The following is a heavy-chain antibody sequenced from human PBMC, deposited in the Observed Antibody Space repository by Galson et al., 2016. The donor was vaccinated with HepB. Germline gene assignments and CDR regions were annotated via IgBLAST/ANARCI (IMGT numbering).Heavy chain of an antibody. CDR1: GLTITTDY. Sequence: SLRLSCAVSGLTITTDYMNWVRQAPGKGLEWVALTYVTGSTYYADAVRGRFTISRDNSKNAMFLQMSSLRAEDTAVYLCACGGYSGSYQDDYWGQGTLVTVSS. CDR2: TYVTGST. V-gene: IGHV3-66*01. D-gene: IGHD1-26*01. CDR3: ACGGYSGSYQDDY. J-gene: IGHJ4*02.